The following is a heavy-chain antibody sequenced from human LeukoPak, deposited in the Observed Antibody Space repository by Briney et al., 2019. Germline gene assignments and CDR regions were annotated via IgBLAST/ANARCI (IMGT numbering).Heavy chain of an antibody. Sequence: XWIGYIYYSGSTYYNPSLKSRVTISVDTSKNQFSLKLSSVTAADTAVYYCARLPSSGYYPRVDYFDYWGQGTLVTVSS. CDR3: ARLPSSGYYPRVDYFDY. V-gene: IGHV4-31*02. D-gene: IGHD3-22*01. J-gene: IGHJ4*02. CDR2: IYYSGST.